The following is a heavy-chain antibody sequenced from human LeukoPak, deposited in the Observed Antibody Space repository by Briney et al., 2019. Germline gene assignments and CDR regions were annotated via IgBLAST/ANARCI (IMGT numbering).Heavy chain of an antibody. J-gene: IGHJ3*02. CDR1: GFTFSSYA. CDR2: ISGSGGST. V-gene: IGHV3-23*01. D-gene: IGHD1-26*01. CDR3: ARDREGSNAFDI. Sequence: GGSLRLSCAASGFTFSSYAMSWVRQAPGKGLEWVSAISGSGGSTYYADSVKGRFTISRDNSKNTLYLQMNSLRAEDTAVYYCARDREGSNAFDIWGQGTMVTVSS.